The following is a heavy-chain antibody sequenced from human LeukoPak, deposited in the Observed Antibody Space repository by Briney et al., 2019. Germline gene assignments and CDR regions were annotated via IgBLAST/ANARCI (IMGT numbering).Heavy chain of an antibody. D-gene: IGHD2-2*02. J-gene: IGHJ5*02. CDR2: IYHSGRT. Sequence: PSETLSLTCTVSGASISGHYWGWIRQPPGKGLEWIGSIYHSGRTYYNPSLKSRVTISVDTSKKEFSLKLSPITAADTAVYYCARHTFGFDPWGQGTLVSVSS. CDR1: GASISGHY. CDR3: ARHTFGFDP. V-gene: IGHV4-38-2*02.